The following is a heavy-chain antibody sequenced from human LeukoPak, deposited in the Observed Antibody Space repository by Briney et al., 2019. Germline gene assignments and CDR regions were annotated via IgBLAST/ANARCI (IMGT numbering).Heavy chain of an antibody. CDR1: GFTFSDHY. D-gene: IGHD6-13*01. V-gene: IGHV3-11*04. J-gene: IGHJ4*02. CDR3: ARDRGSSSWYRSALLPPLFDY. Sequence: GGSLRLSCAASGFTFSDHYMSWIRQAPGKGLEWVSYISSSGSTIYYADSVKGRFTIPRDNAKNSLYLQMNSLRAEDTAVYYCARDRGSSSWYRSALLPPLFDYWGQGTLVTVS. CDR2: ISSSGSTI.